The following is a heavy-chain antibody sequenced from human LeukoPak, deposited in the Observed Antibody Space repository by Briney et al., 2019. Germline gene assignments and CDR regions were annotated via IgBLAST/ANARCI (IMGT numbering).Heavy chain of an antibody. J-gene: IGHJ4*02. CDR2: LKQDGSEK. D-gene: IGHD2-21*02. Sequence: GGSLRLSCAASGFTFSNYWMSWVRQAPGKGLEWVANLKQDGSEKYYVDSVKGRFTISRDNAKNSLYLQMNSLRAEDTAVYYCARDSLVTAAFDYWGQGTLVTVSS. CDR1: GFTFSNYW. CDR3: ARDSLVTAAFDY. V-gene: IGHV3-7*01.